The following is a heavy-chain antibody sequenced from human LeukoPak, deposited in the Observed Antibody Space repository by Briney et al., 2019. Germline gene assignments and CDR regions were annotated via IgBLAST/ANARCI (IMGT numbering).Heavy chain of an antibody. V-gene: IGHV4-39*02. Sequence: SETLSLTCTVSGDSMSSSHYCWGWIRQPPGKGLEWIGSIYYSGSTYYNPSLKSRVTMSVDTSKKQFFLKLSSVTAADTAVYYCAREGRAAPVTPNQLYSWFDPWGQGTLVTVSS. CDR2: IYYSGST. J-gene: IGHJ5*02. CDR1: GDSMSSSHYC. CDR3: AREGRAAPVTPNQLYSWFDP. D-gene: IGHD6-13*01.